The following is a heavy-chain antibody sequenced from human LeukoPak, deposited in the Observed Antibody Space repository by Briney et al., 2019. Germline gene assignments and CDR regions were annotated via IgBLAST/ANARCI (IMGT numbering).Heavy chain of an antibody. CDR1: GFTVSSNY. CDR2: IYSGGST. Sequence: GGSLRLSCAASGFTVSSNYMSWVRQAPGKGLEWVSVIYSGGSTYYADSVKGRFTISRDNSKNTLYLQMNSLRAEDTAVYYCARESNFYVSSGYCRPLGDWGQGTLVTVSS. V-gene: IGHV3-53*01. D-gene: IGHD3-22*01. CDR3: ARESNFYVSSGYCRPLGD. J-gene: IGHJ4*02.